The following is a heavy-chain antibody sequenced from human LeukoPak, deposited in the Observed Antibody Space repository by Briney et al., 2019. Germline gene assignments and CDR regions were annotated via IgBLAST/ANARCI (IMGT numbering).Heavy chain of an antibody. D-gene: IGHD1-26*01. V-gene: IGHV3-23*01. J-gene: IGHJ4*02. CDR1: GFTFSSYA. CDR3: ARVGTTFKDY. Sequence: GGSLRLSCAASGFTFSSYAMSWVRQAPGKGLEWVSAISGSGGSTYYADSVKGRFTISRDNAKNSLYLQMNSLRDDDTAVYYCARVGTTFKDYWGQGTLVTVSS. CDR2: ISGSGGST.